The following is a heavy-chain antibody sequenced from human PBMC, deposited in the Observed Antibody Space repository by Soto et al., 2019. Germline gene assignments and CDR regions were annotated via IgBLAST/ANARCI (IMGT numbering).Heavy chain of an antibody. CDR1: GFTFSSYA. V-gene: IGHV3-48*01. CDR3: ARDQGNNWDLDY. Sequence: PGGSLRLSCAASGFTFSSYAMSWVRQVPGKGLEWVSYIRSSSSTIYYADSVKGRFTISIDSAKNSLYLQMSSLRAEDTAVYYCARDQGNNWDLDYWGQGTLVTVSS. J-gene: IGHJ4*02. CDR2: IRSSSSTI. D-gene: IGHD1-1*01.